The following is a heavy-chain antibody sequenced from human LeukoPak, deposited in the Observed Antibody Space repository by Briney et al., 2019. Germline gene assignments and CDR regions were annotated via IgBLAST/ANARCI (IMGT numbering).Heavy chain of an antibody. V-gene: IGHV1-2*04. CDR1: GYTFTGYY. J-gene: IGHJ4*02. CDR2: INPNSGGT. Sequence: ASVKVSCKASGYTFTGYYMHWVRLAPGQGLEWMGWINPNSGGTNYAQKFQGWVTMTRDTSISTAYMELSRLRSDDTAVYYCARDRSWGSSWSDYWGQGTLATVSS. CDR3: ARDRSWGSSWSDY. D-gene: IGHD6-13*01.